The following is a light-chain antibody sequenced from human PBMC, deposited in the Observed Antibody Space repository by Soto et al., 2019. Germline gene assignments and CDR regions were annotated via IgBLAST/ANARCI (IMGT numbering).Light chain of an antibody. Sequence: QSVLTQPPSVSAAPGQKVTTSCSGSSSNIGNNYVSWYQQLPGTAPKLLIYDNNKRPSGIPDRFSGSKSGTSATLGITGLQTGDEADYYCGTWDSSLSAGGVFGTGTKATVL. V-gene: IGLV1-51*01. CDR3: GTWDSSLSAGGV. CDR1: SSNIGNNY. J-gene: IGLJ1*01. CDR2: DNN.